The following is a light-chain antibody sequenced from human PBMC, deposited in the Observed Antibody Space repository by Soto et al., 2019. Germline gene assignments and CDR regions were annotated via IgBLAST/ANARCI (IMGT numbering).Light chain of an antibody. CDR3: QQYGSSSWT. J-gene: IGKJ1*01. CDR1: QSISSSY. V-gene: IGKV3-20*01. CDR2: GAS. Sequence: EIVLTQSPGTLSLSPVKRSTLSFMASQSISSSYLAWYQQRPGQAPRLLIYGASSRATGIPDRFSGSGSGTEFTLTISRLEPEDFAVYYCQQYGSSSWTFGQGTKVDIK.